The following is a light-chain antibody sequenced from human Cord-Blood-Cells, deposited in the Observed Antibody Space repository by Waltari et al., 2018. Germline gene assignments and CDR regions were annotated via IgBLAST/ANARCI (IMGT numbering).Light chain of an antibody. Sequence: QSALTQPASVSGSPGQSITISCTGTSSDVGSYNLVSWYQQPPGKAPKLMIFEGSKRPSGVSNRFSGSKSGNTASLTISELQAEDEADYYCCSYAGSSTLVFGVGTKLTVL. CDR1: SSDVGSYNL. CDR3: CSYAGSSTLV. V-gene: IGLV2-23*01. CDR2: EGS. J-gene: IGLJ2*01.